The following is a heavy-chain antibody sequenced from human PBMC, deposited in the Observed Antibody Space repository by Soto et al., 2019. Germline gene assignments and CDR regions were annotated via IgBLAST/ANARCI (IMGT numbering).Heavy chain of an antibody. CDR2: VYYTGST. CDR3: ARSVAVPGAHIDY. V-gene: IGHV4-59*01. D-gene: IGHD6-19*01. J-gene: IGHJ4*02. Sequence: LETLSLTCSVSGGSISGSYWSWIRQSPGKGLEWLGYVYYTGSTNYSPSLRSRVSISVDTSKNEFSLRLSSVTAADTAVYFCARSVAVPGAHIDYWGQGTQVTVSS. CDR1: GGSISGSY.